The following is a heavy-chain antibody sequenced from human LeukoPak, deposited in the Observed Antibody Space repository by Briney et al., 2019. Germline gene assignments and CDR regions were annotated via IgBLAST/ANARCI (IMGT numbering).Heavy chain of an antibody. CDR3: AAGSSYFDMYY. V-gene: IGHV1-18*01. Sequence: ASVKVSCKTSGYTFITSGITWVRQAPGHGLKWMGWISPFNGKTRFAEEFQDRLTLTTDTLTRTAYMVLRSLRSDDTAVYYCAAGSSYFDMYYWGQGTLVTVSS. CDR2: ISPFNGKT. D-gene: IGHD3-9*01. J-gene: IGHJ4*02. CDR1: GYTFITSG.